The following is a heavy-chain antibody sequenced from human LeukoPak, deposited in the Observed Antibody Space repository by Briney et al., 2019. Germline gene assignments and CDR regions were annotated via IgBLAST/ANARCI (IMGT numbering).Heavy chain of an antibody. CDR3: ATDYGYSSSWYDY. D-gene: IGHD6-13*01. Sequence: PGRSLRLSCEASGFTFDDYGMHWVRQAPGKGLEWVSSISWNSASVGYVDSAKGRFTISRDNAKKTLYLQMNSLRAEDTALYYCATDYGYSSSWYDYWGQGTLVTVSS. V-gene: IGHV3-9*01. CDR1: GFTFDDYG. CDR2: ISWNSASV. J-gene: IGHJ4*02.